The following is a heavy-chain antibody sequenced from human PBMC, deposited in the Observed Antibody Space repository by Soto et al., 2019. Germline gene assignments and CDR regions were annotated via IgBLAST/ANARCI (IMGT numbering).Heavy chain of an antibody. CDR3: ARSRSHWLASDS. J-gene: IGHJ4*02. CDR2: ISSSASYI. D-gene: IGHD6-19*01. Sequence: EVQLVESGGGLVKSGGSLTLSCEASGFSFDYFGMTWVRQAPGKGLEGVSFISSSASYIYYADSVKGRFTVSRDNAKKSLNLQMNSLRAEDTAVYYCARSRSHWLASDSWGQGTLVTVSA. V-gene: IGHV3-21*01. CDR1: GFSFDYFG.